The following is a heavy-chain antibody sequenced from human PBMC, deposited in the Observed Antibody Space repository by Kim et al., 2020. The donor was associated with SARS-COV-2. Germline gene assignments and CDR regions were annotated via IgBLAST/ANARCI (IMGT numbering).Heavy chain of an antibody. Sequence: ASVKVSCKASGYTFSAHSVNWVRQAPGQGLEWIGFTNIYTGDIVYAQAFTGRFVLSFDTSVSTAYLQVNSLEADDSAVYYCARDLNRIGFDVWGQGTMVTVSS. V-gene: IGHV7-4-1*02. CDR3: ARDLNRIGFDV. CDR1: GYTFSAHS. J-gene: IGHJ3*01. CDR2: TNIYTGDI.